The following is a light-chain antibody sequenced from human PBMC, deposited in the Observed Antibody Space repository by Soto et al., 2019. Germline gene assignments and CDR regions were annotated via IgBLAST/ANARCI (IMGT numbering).Light chain of an antibody. Sequence: DIQMNQSPSTLSASVGDRVTITCRASPNINTGLAWYQQNPGKAPYLLSYKASNLHRGVPSRFRGSASGTEFTLTISSLQPDDIAAYYCQHYEAYPLTYGGGTKVEI. CDR1: PNINTG. CDR2: KAS. J-gene: IGKJ4*01. CDR3: QHYEAYPLT. V-gene: IGKV1-5*03.